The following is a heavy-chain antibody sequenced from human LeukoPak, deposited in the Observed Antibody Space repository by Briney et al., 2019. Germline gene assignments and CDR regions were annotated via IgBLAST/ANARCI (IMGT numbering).Heavy chain of an antibody. D-gene: IGHD2-8*01. J-gene: IGHJ4*02. V-gene: IGHV4-59*08. CDR3: ARLNGGY. Sequence: SETLSLTCTVSGGSMSTYYWSWIRHPPGKGLEWIGYINYSGSTNYNPSLRSRVTISVDTSRNQFSLNLSSVTAADTAVYYCARLNGGYWGQGTLVTVSS. CDR2: INYSGST. CDR1: GGSMSTYY.